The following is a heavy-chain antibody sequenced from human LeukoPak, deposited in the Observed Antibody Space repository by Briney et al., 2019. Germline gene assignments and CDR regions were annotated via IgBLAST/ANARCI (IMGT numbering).Heavy chain of an antibody. CDR2: MNPNSGNT. Sequence: GASVKVSCKASGYTFTSYDVNWLRQATGQGLEWMGWMNPNSGNTGLAQKFQGRVTITADESTSTAYMELSSLRSEDTAVYYCARGVGGSYILAFDIWGQGTMVTVSS. D-gene: IGHD1-26*01. CDR3: ARGVGGSYILAFDI. CDR1: GYTFTSYD. J-gene: IGHJ3*02. V-gene: IGHV1-8*01.